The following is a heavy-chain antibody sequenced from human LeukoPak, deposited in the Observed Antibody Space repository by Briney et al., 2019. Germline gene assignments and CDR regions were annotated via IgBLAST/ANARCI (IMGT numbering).Heavy chain of an antibody. D-gene: IGHD3-3*01. CDR3: ARDQYDFWSGYCCWFDP. Sequence: PSETLSLTCTVSGGSISSYYWSWIRQPAGKGLEWIGRIYTSGSTNYNPSLKSRVTMSVDTSKNQFSLKLSSVTAADTAVYYCARDQYDFWSGYCCWFDPWGQGTLVTVSS. V-gene: IGHV4-4*07. CDR2: IYTSGST. CDR1: GGSISSYY. J-gene: IGHJ5*02.